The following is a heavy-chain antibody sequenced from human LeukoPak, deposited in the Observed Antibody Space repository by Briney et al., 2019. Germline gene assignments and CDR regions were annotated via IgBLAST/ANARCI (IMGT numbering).Heavy chain of an antibody. J-gene: IGHJ3*02. V-gene: IGHV3-48*01. D-gene: IGHD3-10*01. CDR3: ARGPLWFGEDAFDI. CDR2: ISSTSTTI. CDR1: GFTFSSYR. Sequence: GGSLRLSCAASGFTFSSYRMNWVRQAPGKGLEWVSYISSTSTTIYYADSVKGRFIISRHNAKNSLYLQMNSLRAEDTAVYYCARGPLWFGEDAFDIWGQGTMVTVSS.